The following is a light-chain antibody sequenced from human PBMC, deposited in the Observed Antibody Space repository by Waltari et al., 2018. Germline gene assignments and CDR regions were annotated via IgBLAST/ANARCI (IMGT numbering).Light chain of an antibody. Sequence: DIVMTQSPDSLAVSLGERATINCKSSQSIFYSAINKNYLAWYQQKPGQPPKLLIYWASTRESWVPYRFTGGGSGTDFTLTISSLQAEDVAVYYCQQYYSTPPITFGQGTRLEIK. CDR3: QQYYSTPPIT. CDR2: WAS. J-gene: IGKJ5*01. V-gene: IGKV4-1*01. CDR1: QSIFYSAINKNY.